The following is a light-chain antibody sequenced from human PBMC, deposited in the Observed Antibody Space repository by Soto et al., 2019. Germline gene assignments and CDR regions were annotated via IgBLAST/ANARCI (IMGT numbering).Light chain of an antibody. CDR1: ESVDLH. CDR2: DAS. CDR3: QQRSTWPT. Sequence: VLTHAPATLSFSPLERATRSCRASESVDLHLAWYQQKPGQAPRLLIYDASVRATGTPARFSGSGSGTDFTLTISSLEPEDFALYYCQQRSTWPTFGQGTRLEN. V-gene: IGKV3-11*01. J-gene: IGKJ5*01.